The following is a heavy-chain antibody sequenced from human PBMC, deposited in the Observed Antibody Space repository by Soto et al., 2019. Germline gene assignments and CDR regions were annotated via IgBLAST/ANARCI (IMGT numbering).Heavy chain of an antibody. CDR1: GFTFFAYW. D-gene: IGHD4-17*01. CDR2: INSDGSHT. J-gene: IGHJ5*01. CDR3: AKEADYGDYAGENWFDS. Sequence: EVQLVESGGGLVQPGGSLRLSCAASGFTFFAYWIHWVRLVPGKGLVWVSRINSDGSHTSYADSVRGRFTISRDNINNTVYLQMNSLTDEDTAVYYCAKEADYGDYAGENWFDSWGQVSLVTVSS. V-gene: IGHV3-74*01.